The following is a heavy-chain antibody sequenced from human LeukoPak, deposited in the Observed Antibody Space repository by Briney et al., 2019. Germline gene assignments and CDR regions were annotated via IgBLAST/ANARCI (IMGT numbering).Heavy chain of an antibody. CDR3: ARDDVVLLPPAKYNWFDP. D-gene: IGHD2-2*01. J-gene: IGHJ5*02. Sequence: PGGSLRLSCAASGFIFSKYAVSWVRQAPGKGLEWVSGISGSGGSTYYADSVKGRFTVSRDNSKNTLYLQISRLRSDDTAVYFCARDDVVLLPPAKYNWFDPWGQGTLVTVSS. V-gene: IGHV3-23*01. CDR2: ISGSGGST. CDR1: GFIFSKYA.